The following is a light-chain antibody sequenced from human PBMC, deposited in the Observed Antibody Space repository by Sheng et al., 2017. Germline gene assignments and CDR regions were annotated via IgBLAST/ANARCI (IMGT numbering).Light chain of an antibody. V-gene: IGKV3-20*01. J-gene: IGKJ5*01. Sequence: EIVLTQSPGTLSLSPGERASLSCWASQSVTSSYLAWYQQKPGQAPRLLIYGASSRATGIPDRFSGSGSGTDFTLTISRLEPEDFAMYYCQQYGSSSITFGQGTRLEIK. CDR3: QQYGSSSIT. CDR2: GAS. CDR1: QSVTSSY.